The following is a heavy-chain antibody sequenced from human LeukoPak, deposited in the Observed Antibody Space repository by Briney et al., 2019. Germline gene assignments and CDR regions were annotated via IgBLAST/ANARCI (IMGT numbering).Heavy chain of an antibody. V-gene: IGHV4-31*03. CDR2: IYYSGST. D-gene: IGHD4-17*01. CDR1: GGSISSGDYY. Sequence: SETLSLTCTVSGGSISSGDYYWSWIRQHPGKGLEWIGYIYYSGSTYYNPSLKSRVTISVDTSKNQFSLKLSSVTAADTAVYYCAREATVTTGPDYYYYGMDVWGKGTTVTVSS. CDR3: AREATVTTGPDYYYYGMDV. J-gene: IGHJ6*04.